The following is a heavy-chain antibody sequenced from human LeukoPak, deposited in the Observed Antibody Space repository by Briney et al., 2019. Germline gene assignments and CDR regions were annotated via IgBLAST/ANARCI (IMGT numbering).Heavy chain of an antibody. CDR1: GGSISSGDYY. CDR2: IYYSGST. V-gene: IGHV4-30-4*01. J-gene: IGHJ6*02. CDR3: AGGDYYDSSGYLNYYYYGMDV. D-gene: IGHD3-22*01. Sequence: SETLSLTCTVSGGSISSGDYYWSWIRQPPGKGLEWIGYIYYSGSTYYNPSLKSRVTISVDTSKNQFSLKLSSVTAADTAVYYCAGGDYYDSSGYLNYYYYGMDVWGQGTTVTVSS.